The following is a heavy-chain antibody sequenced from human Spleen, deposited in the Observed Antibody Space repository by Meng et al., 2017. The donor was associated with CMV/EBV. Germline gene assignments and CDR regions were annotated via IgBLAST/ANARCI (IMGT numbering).Heavy chain of an antibody. Sequence: SETLSLTCAVSGTSFTDYFWSWIRQSPGKGLEWIGQINHVGTTNYNPSLKSRVTISVDTSKNQFSLKLSSVTASDTAVYYCARHQRGGSPATFDFWGQETLVTVSS. V-gene: IGHV4-34*01. CDR2: INHVGTT. D-gene: IGHD2-15*01. CDR1: GTSFTDYF. J-gene: IGHJ4*02. CDR3: ARHQRGGSPATFDF.